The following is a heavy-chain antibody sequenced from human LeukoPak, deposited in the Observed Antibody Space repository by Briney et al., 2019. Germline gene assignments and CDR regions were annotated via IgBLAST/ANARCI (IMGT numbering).Heavy chain of an antibody. CDR2: VYYSGST. V-gene: IGHV4-38-2*02. J-gene: IGHJ4*02. CDR3: ARLLYGSGSYSNIFDS. CDR1: GYSISSGYY. Sequence: PSETLSLTCTVSGYSISSGYYWGWIRRPPGKGLEWIGNVYYSGSTYYNPSLKSRVTISVDTSKNQFSLKLSSVTAADTAVYYCARLLYGSGSYSNIFDSWGQGTLVTVSS. D-gene: IGHD3-10*01.